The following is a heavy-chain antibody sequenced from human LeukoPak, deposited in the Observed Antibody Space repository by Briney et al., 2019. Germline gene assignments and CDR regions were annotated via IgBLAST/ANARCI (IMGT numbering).Heavy chain of an antibody. D-gene: IGHD2-15*01. V-gene: IGHV3-23*01. Sequence: GGSLRLSCAASGFTFSSYAMSWVRQAPGKGLEWVSAISGSGGSTYYADSVKGRFSISRDNSKNTLYLQRNSLRAEDTAIYYCAKEPSCSGGSCYYFDSWGQGTLVTVSS. CDR3: AKEPSCSGGSCYYFDS. CDR2: ISGSGGST. CDR1: GFTFSSYA. J-gene: IGHJ4*02.